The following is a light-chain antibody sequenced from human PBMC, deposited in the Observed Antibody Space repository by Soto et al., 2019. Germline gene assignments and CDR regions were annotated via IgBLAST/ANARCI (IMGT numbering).Light chain of an antibody. V-gene: IGKV4-1*01. CDR1: QIVLYSSNNKNY. Sequence: DIVMTQSPDSLAVSLGERATINCKSSQIVLYSSNNKNYLAWYQQKPGQPPKLLIYWASTRESGVPDRFSGSGSGTDFTLTISSLQAEDVAVYYCQQYYSTPPTFGQGTTVDNK. J-gene: IGKJ1*01. CDR2: WAS. CDR3: QQYYSTPPT.